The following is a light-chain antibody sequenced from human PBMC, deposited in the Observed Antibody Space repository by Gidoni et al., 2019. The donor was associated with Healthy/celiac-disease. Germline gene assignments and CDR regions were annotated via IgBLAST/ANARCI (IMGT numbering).Light chain of an antibody. J-gene: IGKJ4*01. V-gene: IGKV3-20*01. CDR1: QSVSSSY. CDR2: GAS. CDR3: QQYGSSPLT. Sequence: IVLTPSPGTLSLSPGERATLSCRASQSVSSSYLAWYQQTPGQAPRLLIYGASSRATGIPDRFSGSGSGTDFTLTSSRLEPEDFAVYYCQQYGSSPLTFXGXTKVEIK.